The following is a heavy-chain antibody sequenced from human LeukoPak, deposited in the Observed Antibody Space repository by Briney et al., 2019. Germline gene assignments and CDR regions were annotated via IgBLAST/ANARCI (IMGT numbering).Heavy chain of an antibody. D-gene: IGHD3-22*01. CDR2: INHSGST. V-gene: IGHV4-34*01. J-gene: IGHJ4*02. CDR3: ARHPPTYYYDSSGYSDY. CDR1: GGSLSGYY. Sequence: SETLSLTCAVYGGSLSGYYWSWIRQPPGKGLEWIGEINHSGSTNYNPSLKSRVTISVDTSKNQFSLKLSSVTAADTAVYYCARHPPTYYYDSSGYSDYWGQGTLVTVSS.